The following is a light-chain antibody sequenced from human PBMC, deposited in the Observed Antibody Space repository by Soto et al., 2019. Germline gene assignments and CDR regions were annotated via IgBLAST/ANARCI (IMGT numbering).Light chain of an antibody. CDR3: QQYNSYPYT. Sequence: DIQMTQSPSTLPASVGDRVTITCRASQSIGSWLAWYQQKPGKAPKLVIYKASNLQSGVPSRFSASGSGTEFTLTINSLQPEDFATYYCQQYNSYPYTFGQGNKLEIK. CDR2: KAS. CDR1: QSIGSW. V-gene: IGKV1-5*03. J-gene: IGKJ2*01.